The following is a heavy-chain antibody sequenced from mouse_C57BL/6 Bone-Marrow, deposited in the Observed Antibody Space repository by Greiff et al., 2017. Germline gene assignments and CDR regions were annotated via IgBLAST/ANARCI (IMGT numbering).Heavy chain of an antibody. J-gene: IGHJ2*01. D-gene: IGHD2-5*01. CDR1: GFTFSDYY. CDR2: ISNGGGST. Sequence: EVMLVESGGGLVQPGGSLQLSCAASGFTFSDYYMYWVRQTPEKRLEWVAYISNGGGSTYYPDTVKGRFTISRDNAKNTLYLQMSRLKSEYTAMYYCARSSGVVTLDYWRQGTTLTVCS. CDR3: ARSSGVVTLDY. V-gene: IGHV5-12*01.